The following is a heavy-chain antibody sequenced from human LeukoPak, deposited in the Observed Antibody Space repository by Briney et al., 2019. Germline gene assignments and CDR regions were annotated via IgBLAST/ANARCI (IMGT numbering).Heavy chain of an antibody. J-gene: IGHJ6*03. D-gene: IGHD5-12*01. CDR1: GYTFTGYY. CDR2: ISAYNGNT. Sequence: ASVKVSCKASGYTFTGYYMHWVRQAPGQGLEWMGWISAYNGNTNYAQKLQGRVTMTTDTSTSTAYMELRSLRSDDTAVYYCARGLGVATIWDYYYMDVWGKGTTVTISS. V-gene: IGHV1-18*04. CDR3: ARGLGVATIWDYYYMDV.